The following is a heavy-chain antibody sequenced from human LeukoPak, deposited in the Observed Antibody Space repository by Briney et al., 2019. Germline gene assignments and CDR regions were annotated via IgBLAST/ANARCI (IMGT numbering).Heavy chain of an antibody. Sequence: SETLSLTCTVSGGSISNYYWTWIRQPPGKGLEWIGYIYYSGSTNYNPSLKSRVTISVDTSKNQFSLKLSSVTAADTAVYYCARGGYSGYDSGSYYYYYYMDVWGKGTTVTVSS. CDR2: IYYSGST. CDR3: ARGGYSGYDSGSYYYYYYMDV. V-gene: IGHV4-59*01. J-gene: IGHJ6*03. D-gene: IGHD5-12*01. CDR1: GGSISNYY.